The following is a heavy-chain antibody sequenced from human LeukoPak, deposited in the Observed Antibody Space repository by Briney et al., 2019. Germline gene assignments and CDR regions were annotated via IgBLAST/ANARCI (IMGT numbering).Heavy chain of an antibody. CDR1: GGSFSGYY. CDR2: INHSGST. V-gene: IGHV4-34*01. J-gene: IGHJ3*02. Sequence: PSETLSLTCAVYGGSFSGYYWSWIRQPPGKGLEWIGEINHSGSTNYNPSLKSRVTISVDTSKNQFSLKLSSVTAADTAVNYCARGPRYFDWLLYSSDAFDIWGQGTMVTVSS. D-gene: IGHD3-9*01. CDR3: ARGPRYFDWLLYSSDAFDI.